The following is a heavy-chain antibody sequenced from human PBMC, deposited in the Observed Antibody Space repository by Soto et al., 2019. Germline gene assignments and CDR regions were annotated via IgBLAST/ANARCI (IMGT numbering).Heavy chain of an antibody. Sequence: EASVKVSCKASGYTFTSYGISWVRQAPGQGLEWMGWISAYNGNTNYAQKLQGRVTMTTDTSTSTAYMELRSLRSDDTAVYYCAREDYGDEHAYYYYGMDVWGQGTTVTVSS. CDR2: ISAYNGNT. J-gene: IGHJ6*02. CDR1: GYTFTSYG. CDR3: AREDYGDEHAYYYYGMDV. D-gene: IGHD4-17*01. V-gene: IGHV1-18*04.